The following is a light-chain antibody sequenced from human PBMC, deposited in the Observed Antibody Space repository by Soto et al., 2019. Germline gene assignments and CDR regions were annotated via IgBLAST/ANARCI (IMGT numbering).Light chain of an antibody. V-gene: IGLV1-40*01. Sequence: QSVLTQPPSVSGAPGQRVTISCTGSSSNIGAGYDVHWYQQLPGTAPKLLIYGNSNRPSGVPDRFSGSKSGTSASLAITGLQAEDEADCRSGWVFGGGTKLTVL. CDR3: GWV. J-gene: IGLJ3*02. CDR2: GNS. CDR1: SSNIGAGYD.